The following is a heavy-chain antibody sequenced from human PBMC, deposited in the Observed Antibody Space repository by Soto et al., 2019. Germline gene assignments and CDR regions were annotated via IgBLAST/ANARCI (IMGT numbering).Heavy chain of an antibody. V-gene: IGHV4-34*01. D-gene: IGHD3-9*01. J-gene: IGHJ4*02. CDR3: ARGLRSVYILFPG. Sequence: SETLSLTCGVSGGSLSQYSWTWIRQPPGKGLEWIGEISQSGGAKYSPFLKSRVTISMDTSRTEFSLKLRSVTAADSAVYYCARGLRSVYILFPGWGTEALVTVAS. CDR1: GGSLSQYS. CDR2: ISQSGGA.